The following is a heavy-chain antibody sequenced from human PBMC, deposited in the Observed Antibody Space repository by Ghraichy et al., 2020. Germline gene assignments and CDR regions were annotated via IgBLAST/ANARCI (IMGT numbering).Heavy chain of an antibody. J-gene: IGHJ6*03. CDR2: ISGSGGST. CDR1: GFTFSSYA. D-gene: IGHD3-3*01. V-gene: IGHV3-23*01. CDR3: AKTKYYDFWSAPEHYYYYYYMDV. Sequence: GGSLRLSCAASGFTFSSYAMSWVRQAPGKGLEWVSAISGSGGSTYYADSVKGRFTISRDNSKNTLYLQMNSLRAEDTAVDYCAKTKYYDFWSAPEHYYYYYYMDVWGKGTTVTVSS.